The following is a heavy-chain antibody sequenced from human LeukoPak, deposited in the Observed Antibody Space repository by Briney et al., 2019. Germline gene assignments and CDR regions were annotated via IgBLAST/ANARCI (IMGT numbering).Heavy chain of an antibody. CDR3: ARAGHDSSGYSFRLDY. Sequence: ASVKVSCKTSGYTFAGHHIHWVRQAPGQGLEWMGWINPSSGDTKYAQNFQDRVIMSRDTSIGTAYMDLSRLSSDDTAIYYCARAGHDSSGYSFRLDYWGQGTLVTVSS. V-gene: IGHV1-2*02. CDR1: GYTFAGHH. J-gene: IGHJ4*02. CDR2: INPSSGDT. D-gene: IGHD3-22*01.